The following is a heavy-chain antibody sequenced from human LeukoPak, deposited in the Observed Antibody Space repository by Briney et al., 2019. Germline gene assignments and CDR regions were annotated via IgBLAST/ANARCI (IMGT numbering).Heavy chain of an antibody. CDR1: GFRFSETW. CDR2: IRSDGSDA. V-gene: IGHV3-74*01. J-gene: IGHJ4*02. Sequence: HTGGSLRLSCAASGFRFSETWMHWVRQAPGKGLVWVSRIRSDGSDAGYAESVKGRFTIYRDNAKNTLYLQMNSLRAEDTAVYYCAKYLFGSYWGQGTLVTVSS. D-gene: IGHD3-10*02. CDR3: AKYLFGSY.